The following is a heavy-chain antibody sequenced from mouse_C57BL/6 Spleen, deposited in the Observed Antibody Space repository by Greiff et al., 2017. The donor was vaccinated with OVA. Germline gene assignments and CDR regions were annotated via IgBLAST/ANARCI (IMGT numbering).Heavy chain of an antibody. CDR1: GFTFSDYG. CDR2: ISSGSSTI. D-gene: IGHD3-2*02. Sequence: DVKLVESGGGLVKPGGSLKLSCAASGFTFSDYGMHWVRQAPEQGLEWVAYISSGSSTIYYADTVKGRFTISRDNAKNTLFLQMTSLRSEDTAMYYCAGSSGTWFAYWGQGTLVTVSA. CDR3: AGSSGTWFAY. V-gene: IGHV5-17*01. J-gene: IGHJ3*01.